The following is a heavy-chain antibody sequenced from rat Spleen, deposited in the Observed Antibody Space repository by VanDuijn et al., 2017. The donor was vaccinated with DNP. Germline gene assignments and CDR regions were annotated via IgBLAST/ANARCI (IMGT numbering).Heavy chain of an antibody. CDR2: IRTDGGST. J-gene: IGHJ3*01. V-gene: IGHV5S13*01. D-gene: IGHD3-1*01. CDR1: GLTFSNYA. Sequence: EVQLVESGGGLVQPGRSLKLSCAASGLTFSNYAMAWVRQAPGKGLEWVASIRTDGGSTNYPDSVKGRFTISRDNAENTVYLQMNSLRSEDTATYYCVRRGGKGLFSKWGQGTLVTVSS. CDR3: VRRGGKGLFSK.